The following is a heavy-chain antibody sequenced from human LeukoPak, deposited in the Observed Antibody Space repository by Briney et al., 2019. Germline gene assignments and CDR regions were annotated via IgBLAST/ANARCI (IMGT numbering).Heavy chain of an antibody. Sequence: GSLRLSCAASGFTFSSYSMNWVGQAPGKGLEWVSSISSSSSYIYYADSVKGRFTISRDNAKNSLYLQMNSLRAEDMAVYYCARESEHSVSQVDFDLWGQGTMVTVSS. D-gene: IGHD2-15*01. CDR1: GFTFSSYS. CDR3: ARESEHSVSQVDFDL. V-gene: IGHV3-21*01. CDR2: ISSSSSYI. J-gene: IGHJ3*01.